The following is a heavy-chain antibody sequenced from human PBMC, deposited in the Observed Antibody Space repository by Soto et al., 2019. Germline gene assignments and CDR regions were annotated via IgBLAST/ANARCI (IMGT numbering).Heavy chain of an antibody. V-gene: IGHV4-39*01. CDR2: IYYSGST. CDR3: ARVDNRDFYGLDV. D-gene: IGHD3-10*01. J-gene: IGHJ6*02. Sequence: SETLSLTCPVSGGSISSSSYFWGWIRQPPGKGLEWIGSIYYSGSTYYNPSLKSRVTVSVDTSKNQFSLKLSSVTAADTAVYYCARVDNRDFYGLDVWGQGTTVT. CDR1: GGSISSSSYF.